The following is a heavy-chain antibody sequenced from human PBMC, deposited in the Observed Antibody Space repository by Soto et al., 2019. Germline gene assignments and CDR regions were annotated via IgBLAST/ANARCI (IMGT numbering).Heavy chain of an antibody. J-gene: IGHJ4*02. V-gene: IGHV3-23*01. CDR3: AKASAYCGGDCYFPFDY. D-gene: IGHD2-21*01. Sequence: PGGSLRLSCAASGLTFSSYAMSWVRQAPGKGLEWVSAISGSGGSTYYADSVKGRFTISRDNSKNTLYLQMNSLRAEDTAVYYCAKASAYCGGDCYFPFDYWGQGTLVTVSS. CDR1: GLTFSSYA. CDR2: ISGSGGST.